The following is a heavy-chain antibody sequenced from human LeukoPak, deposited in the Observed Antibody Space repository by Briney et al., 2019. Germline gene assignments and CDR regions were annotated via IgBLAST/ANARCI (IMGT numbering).Heavy chain of an antibody. CDR1: GGSISSYY. D-gene: IGHD3-10*01. J-gene: IGHJ6*03. CDR3: ARDYYGSGSYYMGTDHYYCYMDV. V-gene: IGHV4-59*01. Sequence: PSETLSLTCTVSGGSISSYYWSWIRQPPGKGLEWIGYIYYSGSTNYNPSLKSRVTISVDTSKNQFSLKLSSVTAADTAVYYCARDYYGSGSYYMGTDHYYCYMDVWGKGTTVTVSS. CDR2: IYYSGST.